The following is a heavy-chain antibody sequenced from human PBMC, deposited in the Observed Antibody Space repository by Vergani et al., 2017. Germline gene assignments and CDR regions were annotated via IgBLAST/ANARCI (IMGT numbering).Heavy chain of an antibody. Sequence: QVQLQESGPGLVKPSETLSLTCTVSGGSISSYYWSWIRQPPGKGLEWIGYIYYSGSTNYNPSLKSRVTISVDTSKNQFSLKLSSVTAADTAVYYCASAPYYDFWSGYYPHYYGIDVWGQGTTVTVSS. CDR1: GGSISSYY. CDR2: IYYSGST. V-gene: IGHV4-59*01. D-gene: IGHD3-3*01. CDR3: ASAPYYDFWSGYYPHYYGIDV. J-gene: IGHJ6*02.